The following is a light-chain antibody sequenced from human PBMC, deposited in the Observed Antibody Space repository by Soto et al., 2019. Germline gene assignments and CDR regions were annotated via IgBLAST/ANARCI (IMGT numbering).Light chain of an antibody. CDR3: CSWAGSSTFYF. J-gene: IGLJ1*01. Sequence: QSVLTQPASVSGSPGQSITISCTGTTTDVGSYKLVSWYQQHPGKAPKLMIYEVSRRPSGVSNHFSGSKSGNTASLTISGLQAEDEADYYCCSWAGSSTFYFFGSGTKVTVL. CDR2: EVS. CDR1: TTDVGSYKL. V-gene: IGLV2-23*02.